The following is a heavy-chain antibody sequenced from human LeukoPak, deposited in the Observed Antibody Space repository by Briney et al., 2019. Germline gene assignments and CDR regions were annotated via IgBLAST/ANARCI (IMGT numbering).Heavy chain of an antibody. J-gene: IGHJ5*02. D-gene: IGHD2-2*01. V-gene: IGHV3-74*01. CDR2: INSDGSST. CDR3: ARDLGGYCSSTSCPSTLHWFDP. Sequence: GGSLRLSCAASGFTFSNFAMSWVRQAPGKGLVWVSRINSDGSSTNYADSVKGRFTISRDNAKNTLYLQMNSLRAEDTAVYYCARDLGGYCSSTSCPSTLHWFDPWGQGTLVTVSS. CDR1: GFTFSNFA.